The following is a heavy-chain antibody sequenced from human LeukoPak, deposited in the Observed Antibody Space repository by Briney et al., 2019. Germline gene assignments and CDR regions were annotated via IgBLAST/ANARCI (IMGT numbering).Heavy chain of an antibody. CDR2: IYYSGGT. CDR1: GGSISSYY. J-gene: IGHJ4*02. V-gene: IGHV4-59*01. CDR3: ARDADTAMAFDY. Sequence: SETLSLTCTVSGGSISSYYWSWIRQPPGKGLEWIGYIYYSGGTNYNPSLKSRVTISVDASKNQFSLKLSSVTAADTAVYYCARDADTAMAFDYWGQGTLVTVSS. D-gene: IGHD5-18*01.